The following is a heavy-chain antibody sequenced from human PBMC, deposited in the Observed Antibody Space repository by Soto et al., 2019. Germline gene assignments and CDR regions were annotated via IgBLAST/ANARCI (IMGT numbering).Heavy chain of an antibody. J-gene: IGHJ3*02. CDR2: INAGNGNT. CDR1: GYTFTNNA. Sequence: ASVKVSCKASGYTFTNNAMHWVRQAPGQRLEWMGWINAGNGNTKYSQKFQGRVTITRDTSASTAYMELSSLRSEDTAVYYCARVPHPYCSSTSCYAQVTTGAFDIWGQGTMVTVSS. D-gene: IGHD2-2*01. CDR3: ARVPHPYCSSTSCYAQVTTGAFDI. V-gene: IGHV1-3*01.